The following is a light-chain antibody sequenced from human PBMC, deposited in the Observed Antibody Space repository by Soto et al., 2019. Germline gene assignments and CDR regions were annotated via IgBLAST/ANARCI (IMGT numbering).Light chain of an antibody. J-gene: IGLJ1*01. V-gene: IGLV2-14*01. CDR1: SCDVGGYDY. CDR2: EVT. Sequence: QSALTQPASVSGSPGQSIAISCTGTSCDVGGYDYVSWYQQHPDKDHKLMIYEVTKRPSWVSNRFSGSKSGNTASLTISGLQPEDEADYYCSSHTSGSTRVFGSGTKVTVL. CDR3: SSHTSGSTRV.